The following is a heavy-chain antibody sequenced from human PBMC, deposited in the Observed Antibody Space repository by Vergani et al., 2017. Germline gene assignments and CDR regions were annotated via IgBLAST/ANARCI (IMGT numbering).Heavy chain of an antibody. J-gene: IGHJ4*02. CDR3: ARGGRQWLGRTYFDY. Sequence: QVQLQESGPGLVKPSQTLSLTCTVSGGSISSGDYYWSWIRQPPGKGLEWIGEINHSGSTNYNPSLKSRVTISVDTSKNQFSLKLSSVTDADTAVYYCARGGRQWLGRTYFDYWGQGTLVTVSS. V-gene: IGHV4-30-4*08. CDR1: GGSISSGDYY. D-gene: IGHD6-19*01. CDR2: INHSGST.